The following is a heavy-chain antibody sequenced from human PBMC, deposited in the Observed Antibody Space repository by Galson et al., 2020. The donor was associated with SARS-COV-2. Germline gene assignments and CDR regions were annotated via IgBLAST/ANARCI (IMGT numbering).Heavy chain of an antibody. V-gene: IGHV3-30*01. J-gene: IGHJ3*01. D-gene: IGHD6-13*01. Sequence: GRFTISRDNSNNTLYLQMNSLRPEDTAVYFCARAGYSSTWTLGDAFDVWGQGTLVTVSS. CDR3: ARAGYSSTWTLGDAFDV.